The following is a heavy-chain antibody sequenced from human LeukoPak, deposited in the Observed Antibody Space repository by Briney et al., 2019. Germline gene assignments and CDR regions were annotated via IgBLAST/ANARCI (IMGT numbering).Heavy chain of an antibody. J-gene: IGHJ5*02. D-gene: IGHD2-2*01. CDR1: GYSFTSYW. CDR2: IYPGDSDT. Sequence: PGESLKISCKGSGYSFTSYWIGWVRQMPGKGLEWMGIIYPGDSDTRYSPSFQGQVPISADKSISTAYLQWSSLKASDTAMYYCARHAHIAVVPAAFDPWGQGTLVTVSS. V-gene: IGHV5-51*01. CDR3: ARHAHIAVVPAAFDP.